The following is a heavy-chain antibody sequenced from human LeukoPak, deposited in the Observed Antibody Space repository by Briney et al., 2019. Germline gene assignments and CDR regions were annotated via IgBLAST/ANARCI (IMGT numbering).Heavy chain of an antibody. CDR1: GFTFSSNS. V-gene: IGHV3-23*01. J-gene: IGHJ4*02. Sequence: GGSLRLSCAASGFTFSSNSMNWVRQAPGKGLEWVSVITNTGGATYYADSVKGRFTISRDNSKNTVYLQMNSLRAEDTAMYYCAKDWGYGSGTYYPHWGRGTLVTVSS. CDR3: AKDWGYGSGTYYPH. CDR2: ITNTGGAT. D-gene: IGHD3-10*01.